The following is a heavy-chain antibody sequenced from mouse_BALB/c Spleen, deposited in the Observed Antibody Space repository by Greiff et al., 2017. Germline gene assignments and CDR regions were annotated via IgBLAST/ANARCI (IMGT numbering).Heavy chain of an antibody. V-gene: IGHV5-6-2*01. D-gene: IGHD2-1*01. Sequence: EVHLVESGGGLVKLGGSLKLSCAASGFTFSSYYMSWVRQTPEKRLELVAAINSNGGSTYYPDTVKGRFPISRDNAKNTLYLQMSSLKSEDTALYYCARHDGNYWIAYWGQGTLVTVSA. CDR3: ARHDGNYWIAY. CDR1: GFTFSSYY. CDR2: INSNGGST. J-gene: IGHJ3*01.